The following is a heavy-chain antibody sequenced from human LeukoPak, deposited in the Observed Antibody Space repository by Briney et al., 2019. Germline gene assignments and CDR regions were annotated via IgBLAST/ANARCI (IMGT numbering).Heavy chain of an antibody. CDR2: ITSKAYGGTT. V-gene: IGHV3-49*04. Sequence: PGGSLRLSCATSGFNFEDYAINWVRQAPGKGLEWVGLITSKAYGGTTELAASVKGRFSISRDESKPIAYLQMNSLKIGDTGVYYCTREVERGGSYWGGDSWGQGTQVTVSS. CDR1: GFNFEDYA. D-gene: IGHD1-26*01. J-gene: IGHJ4*02. CDR3: TREVERGGSYWGGDS.